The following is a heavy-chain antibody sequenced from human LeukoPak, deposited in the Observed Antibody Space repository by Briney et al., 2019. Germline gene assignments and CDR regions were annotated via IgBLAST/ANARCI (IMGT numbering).Heavy chain of an antibody. V-gene: IGHV4-34*01. D-gene: IGHD2-15*01. J-gene: IGHJ6*03. CDR1: GGSFSGYY. CDR2: INHSGST. CDR3: ARGNIVVVVAQGDYYYYMDV. Sequence: PSETLSLTCAVYGGSFSGYYWSWIRQTPGKGLEWIGEINHSGSTNYNPSLQSRVTIAVDTTKNQFSLKLSSVTAADTTVYYCARGNIVVVVAQGDYYYYMDVCGKGTTVTVSS.